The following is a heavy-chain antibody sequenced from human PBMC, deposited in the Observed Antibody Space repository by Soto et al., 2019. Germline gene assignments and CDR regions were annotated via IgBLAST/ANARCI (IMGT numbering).Heavy chain of an antibody. V-gene: IGHV4-30-4*01. CDR1: GGSISSGDYY. Sequence: SETLSLTCAASGGSISSGDYYWSWIRQPPGKGLEWIGYIYYSGSTYYNPSLKSRVTISVDTSQNQFSVTLTSVTAADTAVYYCARQGFGVLHGLVDVWGQGTTVTVSS. D-gene: IGHD3-10*01. J-gene: IGHJ6*02. CDR2: IYYSGST. CDR3: ARQGFGVLHGLVDV.